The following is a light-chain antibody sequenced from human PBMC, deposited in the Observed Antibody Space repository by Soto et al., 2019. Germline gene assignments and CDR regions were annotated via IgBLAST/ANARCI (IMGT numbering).Light chain of an antibody. V-gene: IGKV1-27*01. CDR3: QKYNSAPLT. CDR2: AAS. Sequence: DIQMTQSPSSLSASLGDRVTITCRASQDIGVYLAWFQQKPGKVPKLLIYAASTLHSGVPSRFSGSGSGTDFTLTISSLQPEDFATYYCQKYNSAPLTFGGGTKVEIK. J-gene: IGKJ4*01. CDR1: QDIGVY.